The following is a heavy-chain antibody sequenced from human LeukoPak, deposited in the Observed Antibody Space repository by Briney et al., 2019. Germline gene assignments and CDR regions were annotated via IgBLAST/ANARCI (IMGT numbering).Heavy chain of an antibody. D-gene: IGHD6-19*01. CDR3: PSDRTPVAGTDIPSSSYHGMDV. V-gene: IGHV1-18*01. Sequence: ASLKPSFNASGYTFTSSGISSVRQAPRQRLEWMRWISAYNGNTNFSQNLQGRVNMTPATSTSTASMELRTLRSDDTAVYYCPSDRTPVAGTDIPSSSYHGMDVWGQGTTVTVSS. CDR1: GYTFTSSG. CDR2: ISAYNGNT. J-gene: IGHJ6*02.